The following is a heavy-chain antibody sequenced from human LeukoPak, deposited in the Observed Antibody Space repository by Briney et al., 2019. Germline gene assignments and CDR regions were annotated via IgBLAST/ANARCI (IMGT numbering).Heavy chain of an antibody. CDR1: GFTFSSYG. D-gene: IGHD3-10*01. J-gene: IGHJ4*02. CDR2: IWYDGSNK. V-gene: IGHV3-33*01. Sequence: GGSLRLSCAASGFTFSSYGMHWVRQAPGKGLEWVAVIWYDGSNKYYADSVKGRFTISRDNSKKTLYLQMNSLRAEDTAVYYCARHTIYGSGSYLDYWGQGTLVTVSS. CDR3: ARHTIYGSGSYLDY.